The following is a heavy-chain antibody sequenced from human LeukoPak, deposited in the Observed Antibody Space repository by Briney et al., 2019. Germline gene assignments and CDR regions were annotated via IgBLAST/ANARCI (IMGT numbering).Heavy chain of an antibody. J-gene: IGHJ4*02. CDR2: IYYTGST. D-gene: IGHD1-26*01. CDR3: ARRGGSGRAFDY. CDR1: GASISGGTYY. V-gene: IGHV4-39*01. Sequence: PSETLSLTCTVSGASISGGTYYWGWIRQPPGKGLEWIGSIYYTGSTYDNPSLKSRVTISVDTSKNQFSLKLSSVTAADTAVYYCARRGGSGRAFDYWGQGTLVTVSS.